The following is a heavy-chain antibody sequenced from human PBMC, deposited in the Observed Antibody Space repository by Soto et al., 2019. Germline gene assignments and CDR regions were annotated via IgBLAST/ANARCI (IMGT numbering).Heavy chain of an antibody. CDR1: GFTVSSYA. J-gene: IGHJ6*02. D-gene: IGHD6-19*01. Sequence: QVQLVESGGGVVQPGRSLRLSCAASGFTVSSYAIHWVRQAPGKVLEWVAVISYDGSNKYYADSVKGRFTISRDNSKNTLYLQMKSLRAEDTAVYYCAREGVAVAGYYYGMYVWGQGTTVTVSS. CDR2: ISYDGSNK. V-gene: IGHV3-30-3*01. CDR3: AREGVAVAGYYYGMYV.